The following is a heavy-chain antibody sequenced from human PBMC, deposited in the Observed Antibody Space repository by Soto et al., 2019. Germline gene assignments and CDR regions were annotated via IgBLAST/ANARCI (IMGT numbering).Heavy chain of an antibody. V-gene: IGHV1-46*01. Sequence: ASVKVSCKASGYTFTRYNVHWVRQAPGQGLEWMAIINPSGGTTYYVQNFQGRVTMTTDRSTSTAYMELRSLRSDDTAVYYCARGAFDYGSGSHYNSPFDYWGQGTLVTVSS. CDR1: GYTFTRYN. CDR3: ARGAFDYGSGSHYNSPFDY. D-gene: IGHD3-10*01. J-gene: IGHJ4*02. CDR2: INPSGGTT.